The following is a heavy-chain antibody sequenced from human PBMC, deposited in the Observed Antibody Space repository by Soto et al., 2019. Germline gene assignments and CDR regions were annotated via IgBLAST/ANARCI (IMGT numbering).Heavy chain of an antibody. V-gene: IGHV4-34*09. Sequence: KPSETLSLTCAVYGGSFSGYYWSWIRQPPGKGLEWIGEINHSGSTNYNPSLKSRVTISVDTSKNQFSLKLSSVTAADTAVYYCARVGRTTVTTFYYYYMDVWGKGTTVTVSS. J-gene: IGHJ6*03. D-gene: IGHD4-17*01. CDR3: ARVGRTTVTTFYYYYMDV. CDR2: INHSGST. CDR1: GGSFSGYY.